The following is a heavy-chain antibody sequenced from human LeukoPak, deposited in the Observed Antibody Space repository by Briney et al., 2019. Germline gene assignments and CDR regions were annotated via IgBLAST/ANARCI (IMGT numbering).Heavy chain of an antibody. Sequence: PSEDVSLTCAVYGGSFSGYNWSWIRLPPGKGLEWIGEINHSGSTNYNPSLKSRVTISVDTSKNQFSLKLSSVTAADTAVYYCAREIYRGYPYNDYWGQGTLVTVSS. V-gene: IGHV4-34*01. CDR2: INHSGST. CDR1: GGSFSGYN. D-gene: IGHD5-12*01. CDR3: AREIYRGYPYNDY. J-gene: IGHJ4*02.